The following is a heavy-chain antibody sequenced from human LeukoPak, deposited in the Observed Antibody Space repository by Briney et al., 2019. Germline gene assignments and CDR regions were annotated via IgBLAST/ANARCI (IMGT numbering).Heavy chain of an antibody. V-gene: IGHV3-23*01. J-gene: IGHJ4*02. CDR1: GFSFSIYA. CDR3: ARASEFDY. Sequence: GGSLRLSCAASGFSFSIYAMNWVRQAPGKGLEWVSLIIGNGRDIRYADSVKGRFTISRDNSKNILYLQMNSLRAEDTAVYYCARASEFDYWGQGTLVTVSS. CDR2: IIGNGRDI.